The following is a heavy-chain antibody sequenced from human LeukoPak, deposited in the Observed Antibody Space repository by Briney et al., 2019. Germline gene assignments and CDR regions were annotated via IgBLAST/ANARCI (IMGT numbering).Heavy chain of an antibody. CDR3: ARDRIAAAGTGRWYYYYYMDV. D-gene: IGHD6-13*01. CDR1: GYTFTGYY. CDR2: INPNSGGT. V-gene: IGHV1-2*02. J-gene: IGHJ6*03. Sequence: ASVKVSCKASGYTFTGYYMHWVRQAPGQGLEWMGWINPNSGGTNYAQKFRGRVTMTRDTSISTAYMELSRLRSDDTAVYYCARDRIAAAGTGRWYYYYYMDVWGKGTTVTISS.